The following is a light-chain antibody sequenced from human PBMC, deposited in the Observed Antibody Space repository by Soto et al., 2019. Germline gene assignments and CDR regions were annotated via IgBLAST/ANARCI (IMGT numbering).Light chain of an antibody. V-gene: IGLV2-14*01. CDR3: ISYTVSRSYV. Sequence: QSVLTQPASVSGSPGPSITISCSGTSSDIGAYDHVAWFQQFPGKTPKLIIYSVSNRPSGVSYRFSGSKSGNTASLTISGLQAEDEADYYCISYTVSRSYVFGTGTKLTVL. CDR1: SSDIGAYDH. J-gene: IGLJ1*01. CDR2: SVS.